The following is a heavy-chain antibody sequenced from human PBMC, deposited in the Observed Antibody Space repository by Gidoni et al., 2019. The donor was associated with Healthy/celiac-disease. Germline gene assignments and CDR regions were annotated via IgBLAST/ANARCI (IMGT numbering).Heavy chain of an antibody. CDR2: ISYDGSNK. CDR1: GFTFSSYA. Sequence: QVQLVESGGGVVQPGRSLRLSCAASGFTFSSYAMHWVRQAPGKGLEWVAVISYDGSNKYYADSVKGRFTISRDNSKNTLYLQMNSLRAEDTAVYYCAREFIYYYDSSGYPLDYWGQGTLVTVSS. V-gene: IGHV3-30-3*01. J-gene: IGHJ4*02. CDR3: AREFIYYYDSSGYPLDY. D-gene: IGHD3-22*01.